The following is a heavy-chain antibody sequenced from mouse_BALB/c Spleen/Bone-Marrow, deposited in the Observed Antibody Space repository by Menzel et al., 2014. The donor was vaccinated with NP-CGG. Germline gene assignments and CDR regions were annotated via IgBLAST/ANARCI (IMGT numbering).Heavy chain of an antibody. CDR1: YFTFTGYY. Sequence: EVKLEESVGGLVQPGGSLRLSCATSYFTFTGYYMSWVRQPPGKALEWLGFIRNKANGYTTEYSASVKGRFTISRDNSQSILYLQMNTLRAEDSATYYCARDTYGRDYWGQGTTLTVSS. J-gene: IGHJ2*01. CDR3: ARDTYGRDY. D-gene: IGHD1-1*01. V-gene: IGHV7-3*02. CDR2: IRNKANGYTT.